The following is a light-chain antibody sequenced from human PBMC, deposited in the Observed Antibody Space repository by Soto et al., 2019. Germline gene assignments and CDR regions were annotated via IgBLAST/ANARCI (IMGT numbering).Light chain of an antibody. CDR1: QSVGSS. J-gene: IGKJ4*01. CDR3: QQYNDWPPIT. V-gene: IGKV3-15*01. Sequence: EIVMTQSPAILPLSPGERATLSCRASQSVGSSLAWYQQKPGRAPRLLIYGASTRVTGVPVRFSGSGSWTDFTLTISSLQSEDFAVYFYQQYNDWPPITFGGGTKVEI. CDR2: GAS.